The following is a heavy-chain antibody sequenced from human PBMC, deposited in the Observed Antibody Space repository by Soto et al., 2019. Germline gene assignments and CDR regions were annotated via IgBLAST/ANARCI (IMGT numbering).Heavy chain of an antibody. V-gene: IGHV3-43D*04. D-gene: IGHD4-17*01. CDR3: AKGATVTTHYQYYGMDV. CDR1: GFTFDDFA. Sequence: GGSLRLSCAASGFTFDDFAMCWVRQVPGKGLEWISLVNWDGDTTFYADSVKGRFIISRDSSKNSVYLQMSSLRSEDSAMYYCAKGATVTTHYQYYGMDVWGQGTTVTVSS. J-gene: IGHJ6*02. CDR2: VNWDGDTT.